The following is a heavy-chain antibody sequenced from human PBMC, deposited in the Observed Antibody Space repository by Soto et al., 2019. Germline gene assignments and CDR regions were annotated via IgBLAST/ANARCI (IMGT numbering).Heavy chain of an antibody. CDR3: AKDRAYRHYYYATDV. D-gene: IGHD2-21*01. Sequence: GGSLRLSCAASGFSFSSSTMYWVRQAPGKGLEWVALISYDKSNKYYAESVKGRFTISRDNSKNTLYLEMDSLRAEDTAVYYCAKDRAYRHYYYATDVWGQGTTVTVSS. J-gene: IGHJ6*02. CDR2: ISYDKSNK. CDR1: GFSFSSST. V-gene: IGHV3-30*18.